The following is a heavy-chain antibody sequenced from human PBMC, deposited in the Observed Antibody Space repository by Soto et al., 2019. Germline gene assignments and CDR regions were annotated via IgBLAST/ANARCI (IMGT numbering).Heavy chain of an antibody. CDR3: ARDKRWLQMGEGMDV. Sequence: SETLSLTCTVSGGSISSYYWSWIRQPPGKGLEWIGYIYYSGSTNYNPSLKSRVTISVDTSKNQFSLKLSSVTAADTAVYYCARDKRWLQMGEGMDVWGQGTTVTVSS. J-gene: IGHJ6*02. D-gene: IGHD3-16*01. CDR2: IYYSGST. CDR1: GGSISSYY. V-gene: IGHV4-59*01.